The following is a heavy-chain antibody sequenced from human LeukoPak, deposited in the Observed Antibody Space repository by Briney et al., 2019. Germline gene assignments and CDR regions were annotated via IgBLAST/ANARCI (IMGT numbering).Heavy chain of an antibody. CDR2: ISGSGGST. D-gene: IGHD6-19*01. CDR1: GFTFSSYA. J-gene: IGHJ4*02. Sequence: GGSLRLCCAASGFTFSSYAMSWVRQAPGKGLEWVSAISGSGGSTYYADSVKGRFTISRDNSKNTLYLQMNSLRAEDTAVYYCAKARGIAVAMEFDYWGQGALVTVSS. CDR3: AKARGIAVAMEFDY. V-gene: IGHV3-23*01.